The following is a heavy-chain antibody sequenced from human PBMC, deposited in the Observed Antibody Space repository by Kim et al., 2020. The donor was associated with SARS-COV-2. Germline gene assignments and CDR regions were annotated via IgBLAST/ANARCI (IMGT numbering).Heavy chain of an antibody. CDR1: GYTFTSYG. Sequence: ASVKVSCKASGYTFTSYGISWVRQAPGQGLEWMGWISAYNGNTNYAQKLQGRVTMTTDTSTSTAYMELRSLRSDDTAVYYCAKSQNTFTMVRGVIIKGYYYYGMDVWGQGTTVTVSS. J-gene: IGHJ6*02. D-gene: IGHD3-10*01. CDR3: AKSQNTFTMVRGVIIKGYYYYGMDV. CDR2: ISAYNGNT. V-gene: IGHV1-18*04.